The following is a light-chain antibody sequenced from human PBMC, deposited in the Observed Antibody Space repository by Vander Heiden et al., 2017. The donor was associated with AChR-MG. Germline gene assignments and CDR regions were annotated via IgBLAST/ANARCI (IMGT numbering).Light chain of an antibody. V-gene: IGKV3-15*01. Sequence: EVVMTQSPVTLSVSPVESSTVSCRASQNNGNNVAGYQQKPGQAPRLLMSCGATRASDIPARFSGVGSGTEFALRIISLQSEDFAVYYCQGSDNSLPFTFGPGTKVEIK. J-gene: IGKJ3*01. CDR1: QNNGNN. CDR2: CGA. CDR3: QGSDNSLPFT.